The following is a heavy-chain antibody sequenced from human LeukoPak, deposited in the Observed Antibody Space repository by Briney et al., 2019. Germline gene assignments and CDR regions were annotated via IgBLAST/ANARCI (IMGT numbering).Heavy chain of an antibody. Sequence: GGSLRLSCAASGFTFSSYAMSWVRQAPGKGLEWVSAISGSGGSTYYADSVKGRFTISRDNSKNTLYLQMNSLRAEDTAVYYCARPYYYDSSGSGGMDVWGQGTTVTVSS. CDR3: ARPYYYDSSGSGGMDV. V-gene: IGHV3-23*01. CDR1: GFTFSSYA. D-gene: IGHD3-22*01. CDR2: ISGSGGST. J-gene: IGHJ6*02.